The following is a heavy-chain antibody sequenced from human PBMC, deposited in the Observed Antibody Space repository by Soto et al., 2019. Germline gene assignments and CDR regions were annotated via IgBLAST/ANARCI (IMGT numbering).Heavy chain of an antibody. CDR2: ISAHSGNT. V-gene: IGHV1-18*01. CDR1: GYAFTTYG. J-gene: IGHJ4*02. Sequence: QVHLVQSGAEVKKPGASVKVSCKGSGYAFTTYGITWVRQAPGQGLEWMGWISAHSGNTNYEQKRQGRVTVTRDTSTSTAYMELRSLRSDDTAVYYCARGRYGDYWGQGALVTVSS. D-gene: IGHD1-1*01. CDR3: ARGRYGDY.